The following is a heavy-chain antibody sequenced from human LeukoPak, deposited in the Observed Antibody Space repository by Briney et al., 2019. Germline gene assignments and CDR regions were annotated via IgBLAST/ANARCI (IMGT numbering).Heavy chain of an antibody. CDR1: GGSISSSSYY. V-gene: IGHV4-39*01. CDR2: IYYSGST. D-gene: IGHD4-17*01. CDR3: ARQETTEISRTQFDP. J-gene: IGHJ5*02. Sequence: PSETLSLTCTVSGGSISSSSYYWGWIRQPPGKGLEWIGSIYYSGSTYYNPSLKSRVTISVDTSKNQFSLKLSSVTAADTAVYYCARQETTEISRTQFDPWGQGTLVTGSS.